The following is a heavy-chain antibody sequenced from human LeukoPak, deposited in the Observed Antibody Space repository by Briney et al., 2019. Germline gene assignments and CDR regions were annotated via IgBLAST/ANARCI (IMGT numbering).Heavy chain of an antibody. J-gene: IGHJ4*02. Sequence: GGSLRLSCAASGFTFSSYGIHWVRQAPGKGLEWVAVIWYDGSNKYYAESVKGRFTISRDNSKNTLYLQMNSLRAEDTAVYYCAKDLRYDSSGYLDYWGQGTRVTVSS. CDR1: GFTFSSYG. V-gene: IGHV3-33*06. CDR2: IWYDGSNK. CDR3: AKDLRYDSSGYLDY. D-gene: IGHD3-22*01.